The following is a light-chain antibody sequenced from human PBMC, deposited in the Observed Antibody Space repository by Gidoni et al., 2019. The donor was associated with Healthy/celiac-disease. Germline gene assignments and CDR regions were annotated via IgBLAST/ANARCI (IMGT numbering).Light chain of an antibody. CDR2: ENN. CDR3: GTWDSSLSAGWV. Sequence: QSVLTQPPSVSAAPGQKVTISCPGSRSNIGNNYVSWYQQLPGPAPKLLIYENNKRPSGIPDRFSGSKSGTSATLGITGLQTGDEADYYCGTWDSSLSAGWVFGGGTKLTVL. J-gene: IGLJ3*02. CDR1: RSNIGNNY. V-gene: IGLV1-51*02.